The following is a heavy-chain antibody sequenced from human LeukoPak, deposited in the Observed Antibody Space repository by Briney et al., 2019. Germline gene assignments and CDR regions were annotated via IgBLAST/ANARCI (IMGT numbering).Heavy chain of an antibody. Sequence: GASVKVSCKASGYTFTGYYMHWVRQAPGQGLEWMGWINPNSGGTNYAQKFQGRVTMTRDTSISTAYTELSRLRSDDMAVYYCARVSRYCSGGSCYFNWFDPWGQGTLVTVSS. CDR2: INPNSGGT. CDR3: ARVSRYCSGGSCYFNWFDP. CDR1: GYTFTGYY. J-gene: IGHJ5*02. V-gene: IGHV1-2*02. D-gene: IGHD2-15*01.